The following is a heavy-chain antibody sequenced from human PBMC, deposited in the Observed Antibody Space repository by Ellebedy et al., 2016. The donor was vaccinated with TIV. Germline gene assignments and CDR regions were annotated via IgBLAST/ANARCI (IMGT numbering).Heavy chain of an antibody. V-gene: IGHV3-15*01. Sequence: GGSLRLXXVASEFSFTNAWMSWVRQPAGKGLEWVGRINTNPDGGTADYAAPVKGGFIISRDDSKNTVYLQMNSLKTEDTGVYYCTSSTSGLFFDLWGQGTKVTASS. D-gene: IGHD3-10*01. CDR3: TSSTSGLFFDL. J-gene: IGHJ3*01. CDR2: INTNPDGGTA. CDR1: EFSFTNAW.